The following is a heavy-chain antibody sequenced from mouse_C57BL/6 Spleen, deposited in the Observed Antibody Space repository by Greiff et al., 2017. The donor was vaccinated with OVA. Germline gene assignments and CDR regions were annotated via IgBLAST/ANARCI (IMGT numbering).Heavy chain of an antibody. CDR1: GFNIKDDY. CDR2: IDPENGDT. J-gene: IGHJ3*01. Sequence: EVQLQESGAELVRPGASVKLSCTASGFNIKDDYMNWVKQRPEQGLEWIGWIDPENGDTEYASKFQGKATITADTSSNKAYLQLSSLTSEDTAVYYCTTDYYGSSFAYWGQGTLVTVSA. V-gene: IGHV14-4*01. CDR3: TTDYYGSSFAY. D-gene: IGHD1-1*01.